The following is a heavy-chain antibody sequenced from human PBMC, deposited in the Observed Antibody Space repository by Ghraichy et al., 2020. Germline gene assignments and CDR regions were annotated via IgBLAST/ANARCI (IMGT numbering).Heavy chain of an antibody. CDR1: GFTFSSYN. V-gene: IGHV3-21*01. J-gene: IGHJ3*02. D-gene: IGHD6-19*01. CDR2: ISSSSNYI. Sequence: GESLNISCAAFGFTFSSYNMNWVRQAPGKGLEWVSSISSSSNYIYYADSVKGRFTISRDNAKNSLYLQMNSLRAEDTAVYYCASRIAVAGTAAFDIWGQGTMVTVSS. CDR3: ASRIAVAGTAAFDI.